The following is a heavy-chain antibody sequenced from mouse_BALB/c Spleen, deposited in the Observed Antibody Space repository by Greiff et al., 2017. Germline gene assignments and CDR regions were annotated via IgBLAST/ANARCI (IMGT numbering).Heavy chain of an antibody. CDR2: IYPGDGDT. J-gene: IGHJ2*01. CDR3: ARRTTASFDY. D-gene: IGHD1-2*01. Sequence: QVQLQQSGAELVRPGSSVKISCKASGYAFSSYWMNWVKQRPGQGLEWIGQIYPGDGDTNYNGKFKGKATLTADKSSSTAYMQLSSLTSEDSAVYICARRTTASFDYWGQGTTLTVSS. CDR1: GYAFSSYW. V-gene: IGHV1-80*01.